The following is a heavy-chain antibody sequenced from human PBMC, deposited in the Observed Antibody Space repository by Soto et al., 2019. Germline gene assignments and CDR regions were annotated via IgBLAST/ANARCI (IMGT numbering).Heavy chain of an antibody. CDR3: ARVWSPSSYETTFDY. J-gene: IGHJ4*02. D-gene: IGHD5-18*01. CDR2: IIPMLGKA. Sequence: QVQLVQSGAEVKKPGSSVKVSCQASGGTFISYSTSWVRQAPGQGLEWMGGIIPMLGKANYAQEYQGRVTITADESTSTVYLELRGLRSKDTAVYYCARVWSPSSYETTFDYWGQGTQVTVSS. V-gene: IGHV1-69*11. CDR1: GGTFISYS.